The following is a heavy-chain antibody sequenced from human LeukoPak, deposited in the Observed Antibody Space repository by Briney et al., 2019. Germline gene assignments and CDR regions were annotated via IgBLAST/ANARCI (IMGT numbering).Heavy chain of an antibody. D-gene: IGHD1-26*01. CDR3: ARARSGSYPDF. CDR1: GDSLSSNSAA. Sequence: SQTLSLTCVISGDSLSSNSAAWNWLRQSPSRGLEWLGRTYYRSKWYNDYAESVKSRIPINPDTSKNQFSLQLNSVTPEDTAVYYCARARSGSYPDFWGQGTLVTVSS. CDR2: TYYRSKWYN. V-gene: IGHV6-1*01. J-gene: IGHJ4*02.